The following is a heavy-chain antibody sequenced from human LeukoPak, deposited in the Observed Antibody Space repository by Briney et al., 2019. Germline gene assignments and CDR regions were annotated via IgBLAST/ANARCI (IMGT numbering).Heavy chain of an antibody. D-gene: IGHD3-22*01. CDR3: ARRPTTMNAFDI. Sequence: IRQPPGKGLQWIGSLHYTGNTYYNPSLKSRVTITADTSKNQFSVNVVSVTATDEAVFYCARRPTTMNAFDIWGQGTMVTVSS. V-gene: IGHV4-39*01. CDR2: LHYTGNT. J-gene: IGHJ3*02.